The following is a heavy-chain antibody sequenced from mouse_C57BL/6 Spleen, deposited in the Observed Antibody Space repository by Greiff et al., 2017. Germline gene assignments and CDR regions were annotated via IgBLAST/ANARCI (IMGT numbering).Heavy chain of an antibody. D-gene: IGHD2-4*01. Sequence: QVQLQQPGAELVKPGASVKLSCKASGYTFTSYWMHWVKQRPGRGLEWIGRIDPNSGGTKYNEKFKSKATLTVDKPSSTAYMQLSSLTSEDSAVYYCGRGGGLYDYEDYYAMDYWGQGTSVTVSS. CDR2: IDPNSGGT. CDR3: GRGGGLYDYEDYYAMDY. J-gene: IGHJ4*01. V-gene: IGHV1-72*01. CDR1: GYTFTSYW.